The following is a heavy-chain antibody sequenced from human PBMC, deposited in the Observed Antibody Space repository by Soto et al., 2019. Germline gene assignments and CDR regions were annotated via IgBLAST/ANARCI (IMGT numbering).Heavy chain of an antibody. D-gene: IGHD3-22*01. CDR2: IDPSDSYT. CDR3: ARPDSSGYYYAFDI. CDR1: GYSFTIDC. Sequence: PGESLKISCDGSGYSFTIDCISLVLQMPGKGLEWMGRIDPSDSYTNYSPSFQGHVTISADKSISTAYLQWSSLKASDTAMYYCARPDSSGYYYAFDIWGQGTMVTVSS. J-gene: IGHJ3*02. V-gene: IGHV5-10-1*01.